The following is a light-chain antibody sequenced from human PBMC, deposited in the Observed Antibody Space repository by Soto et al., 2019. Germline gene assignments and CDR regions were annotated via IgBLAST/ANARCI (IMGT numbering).Light chain of an antibody. CDR1: QSISRS. Sequence: DIQMTQSPSTLSASVGDRVTITCRASQSISRSLAWYQQKSGKAPKLLIYDASSLESGVPSRFSGSGFGTEFTLTISGLQPDDFATYYCQQSYRTPHTFGQGTKLETK. V-gene: IGKV1-5*01. CDR2: DAS. J-gene: IGKJ2*01. CDR3: QQSYRTPHT.